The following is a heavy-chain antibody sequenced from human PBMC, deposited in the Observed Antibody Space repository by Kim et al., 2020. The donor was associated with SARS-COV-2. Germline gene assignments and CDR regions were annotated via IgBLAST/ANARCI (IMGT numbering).Heavy chain of an antibody. CDR3: ARGPLYYDSSGYYSDY. Sequence: SETLSLTCAVYGGSFSGYYWSWIRQPPGKGLEWIGEINHSGSTNYNPSLKSRVTISVDTSKNQFSLKLSSVTAADTAVYYCARGPLYYDSSGYYSDYWGQGTLVTVSS. CDR2: INHSGST. CDR1: GGSFSGYY. D-gene: IGHD3-22*01. V-gene: IGHV4-34*01. J-gene: IGHJ4*02.